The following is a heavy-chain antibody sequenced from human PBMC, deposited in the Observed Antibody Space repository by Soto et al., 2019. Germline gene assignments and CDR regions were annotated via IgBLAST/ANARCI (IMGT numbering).Heavy chain of an antibody. CDR3: ARGKWLRLYYYYYGMDV. Sequence: SETLSLTCAVYGGSFSGYYWSWIRQPPGKGLEWIGEINHSGSTNYNPSLKSRVTISVDTSKNQFSLKLSSVTAADTAVYYCARGKWLRLYYYYYGMDVWGQGTTVTVS. CDR1: GGSFSGYY. D-gene: IGHD5-12*01. J-gene: IGHJ6*02. V-gene: IGHV4-34*01. CDR2: INHSGST.